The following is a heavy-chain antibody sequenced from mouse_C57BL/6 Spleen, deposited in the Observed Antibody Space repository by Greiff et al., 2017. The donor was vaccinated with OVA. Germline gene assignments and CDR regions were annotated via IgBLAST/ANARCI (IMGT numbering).Heavy chain of an antibody. CDR1: GYTFTDYE. Sequence: VQLQQSGAELVRPGASVTLSCKASGYTFTDYEMHWVKQTPVHGLEWIGAIDPETGGTAYNQKFKGKAILTADKSSSTAYMELRSLTSEDSAVYYCTKRSDGYYMDDWGQGTTVTVSS. J-gene: IGHJ4*01. CDR2: IDPETGGT. D-gene: IGHD2-3*01. CDR3: TKRSDGYYMDD. V-gene: IGHV1-15*01.